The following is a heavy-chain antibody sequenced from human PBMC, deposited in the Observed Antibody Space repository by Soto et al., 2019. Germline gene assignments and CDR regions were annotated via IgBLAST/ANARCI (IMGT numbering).Heavy chain of an antibody. D-gene: IGHD3-22*01. CDR3: AKDRAGYYSHFVY. J-gene: IGHJ4*02. Sequence: SVKVSCRALRGTFTNYAFSWVRQAPGQGLEWMGGIMPFFGSGNYAQKFQGRINITADESTSAVYLELTSLSSEDTAVYYCAKDRAGYYSHFVYWGQGTPVTASS. V-gene: IGHV1-69*13. CDR2: IMPFFGSG. CDR1: RGTFTNYA.